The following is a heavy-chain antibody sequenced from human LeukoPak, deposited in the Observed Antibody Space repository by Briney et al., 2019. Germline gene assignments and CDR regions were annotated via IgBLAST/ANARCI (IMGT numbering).Heavy chain of an antibody. CDR3: ARLGYSYGNRKGNFDY. V-gene: IGHV4-59*08. D-gene: IGHD5-18*01. CDR1: GGSISSYY. J-gene: IGHJ4*02. Sequence: SEALSLTCTVSGGSISSYYWSWIRQPPGKGLEWIGYIYYSGSTYYNPSLKSRVTISVDTSKNQFSLKLSSVTAADTAVYYCARLGYSYGNRKGNFDYWGQGTLVTVSS. CDR2: IYYSGST.